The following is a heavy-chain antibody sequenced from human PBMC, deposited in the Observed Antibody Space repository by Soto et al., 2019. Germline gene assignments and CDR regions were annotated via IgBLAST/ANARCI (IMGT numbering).Heavy chain of an antibody. J-gene: IGHJ6*02. Sequence: SVKVSCKASGGTFSSYAISWVRQAPGQGLEWMGGIIPIFGTANYAQKFQGRVTITADESTSTAYMELNSLRSEDTAVYYCARDTYCTNGVCYSYYYGMDVWGQGTTVTVSS. CDR2: IIPIFGTA. D-gene: IGHD2-8*01. V-gene: IGHV1-69*13. CDR1: GGTFSSYA. CDR3: ARDTYCTNGVCYSYYYGMDV.